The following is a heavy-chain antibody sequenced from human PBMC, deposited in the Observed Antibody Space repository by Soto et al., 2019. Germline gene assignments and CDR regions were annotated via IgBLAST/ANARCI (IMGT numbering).Heavy chain of an antibody. D-gene: IGHD4-17*01. V-gene: IGHV3-23*01. CDR1: GFIFSTYA. CDR2: ISSSGGST. CDR3: AHPRGYGVFDAVDI. J-gene: IGHJ3*02. Sequence: GGSLRLSCVASGFIFSTYAMNWVRQAPGKGLEWVSAISSSGGSTYYAESVRGRFTISRDNSINTLYLQMSSLRTEDTAVYYCAHPRGYGVFDAVDIWGQGTMVTVSS.